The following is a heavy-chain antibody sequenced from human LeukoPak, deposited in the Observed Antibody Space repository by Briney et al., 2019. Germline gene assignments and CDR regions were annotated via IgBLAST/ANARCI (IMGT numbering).Heavy chain of an antibody. CDR2: IYYSGST. D-gene: IGHD1-26*01. V-gene: IGHV4-39*01. CDR1: GGSISSSSSY. CDR3: AAPSGEGATGY. Sequence: PSETLSLTCTVSGGSISSSSSYWGWIRQPPGKGLEWIVSIYYSGSTYYTPSLKSRVTISVDTSKNQFSLKLSSVTAADTAVYYCAAPSGEGATGYWGQGTLVTVSS. J-gene: IGHJ4*02.